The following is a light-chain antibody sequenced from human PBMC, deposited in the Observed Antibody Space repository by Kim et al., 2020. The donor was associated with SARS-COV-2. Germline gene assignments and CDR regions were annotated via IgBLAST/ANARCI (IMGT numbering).Light chain of an antibody. V-gene: IGLV3-19*01. J-gene: IGLJ3*02. Sequence: ALGQTVRRTCQGDSSGNDDATWWQQRPGQAPVLGLYGKYNRPSGIPDRLSGSASGNTASLTITGGQAEDEADYYCNSRDSSGSHVVFGGGTQLTVL. CDR3: NSRDSSGSHVV. CDR2: GKY. CDR1: SSGNDD.